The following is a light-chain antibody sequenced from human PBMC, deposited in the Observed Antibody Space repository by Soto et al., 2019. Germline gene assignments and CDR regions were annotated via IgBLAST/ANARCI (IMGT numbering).Light chain of an antibody. V-gene: IGKV1-33*01. CDR1: QDISNY. J-gene: IGKJ2*01. CDR3: QHYDNLPMYT. CDR2: DAS. Sequence: DIQMTQSPSSLSASVGDRVTITCQASQDISNYLNWYQQKPGKAPKLLIYDASNLETGDPSRFSGSGSGTDFTFTISSLQPEDIATYYCQHYDNLPMYTFGQGTKLEIK.